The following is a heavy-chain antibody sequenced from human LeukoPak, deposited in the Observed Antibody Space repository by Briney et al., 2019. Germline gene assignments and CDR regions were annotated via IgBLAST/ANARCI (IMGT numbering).Heavy chain of an antibody. CDR1: GYIFTRFG. CDR3: ARAGIAVPAHFDY. J-gene: IGHJ4*02. Sequence: ASVKVSCKASGYIFTRFGISWVRQAPGQGLEWMGWISAYNGNTNYAQKLQGRFTMTTDTSTSTAYMELRSLRSDDTAVCYCARAGIAVPAHFDYWGQGTLVTVSS. CDR2: ISAYNGNT. D-gene: IGHD6-19*01. V-gene: IGHV1-18*01.